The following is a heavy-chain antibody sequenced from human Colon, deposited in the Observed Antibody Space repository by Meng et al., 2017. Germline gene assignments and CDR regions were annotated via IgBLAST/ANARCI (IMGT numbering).Heavy chain of an antibody. J-gene: IGHJ4*02. CDR1: GDSVSSPFHY. D-gene: IGHD2-2*01. Sequence: QLQLQESGPGLVKPSETLSLTCIVSGDSVSSPFHYWGWIRQPPGKGLEWIGSIYHSGSTNYNPSLRSRATISQDTSKNQFSLTLSSLTAADTAIYYCASPSPAGTFWNFDYWGQGTLVTVSS. CDR3: ASPSPAGTFWNFDY. V-gene: IGHV4-39*07. CDR2: IYHSGST.